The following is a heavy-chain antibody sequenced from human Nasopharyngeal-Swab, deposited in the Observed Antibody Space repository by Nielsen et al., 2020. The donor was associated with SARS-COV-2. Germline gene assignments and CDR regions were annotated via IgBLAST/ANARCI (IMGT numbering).Heavy chain of an antibody. V-gene: IGHV2-5*02. J-gene: IGHJ4*02. D-gene: IGHD3-10*01. CDR2: IYWDDDK. CDR3: ARIVQDGSGSYSFNDY. Sequence: WIRQPPGKALEWLALIYWDDDKRYSPSLKSRLTITKDTSKNQVVLTMTNMDPVDTATYYCARIVQDGSGSYSFNDYWGQGTLVTVSS.